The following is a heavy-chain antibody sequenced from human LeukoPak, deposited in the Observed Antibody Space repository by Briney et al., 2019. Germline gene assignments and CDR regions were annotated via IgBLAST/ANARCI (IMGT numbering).Heavy chain of an antibody. D-gene: IGHD4/OR15-4a*01. J-gene: IGHJ4*02. Sequence: TGGSLRLSCAASGFTFSSYAMHWVRQAPGKGLEWVAVISYDGSNKYYADSVKGRFTISRDNSKNTLYLQMNSLRAEDTAVYYCAKIGANVGFWGQGTLVTVSS. CDR1: GFTFSSYA. CDR3: AKIGANVGF. V-gene: IGHV3-30*04. CDR2: ISYDGSNK.